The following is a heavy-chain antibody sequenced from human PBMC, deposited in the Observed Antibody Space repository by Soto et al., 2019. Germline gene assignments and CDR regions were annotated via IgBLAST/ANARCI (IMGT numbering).Heavy chain of an antibody. D-gene: IGHD1-26*01. J-gene: IGHJ4*02. CDR1: GGSISSYY. V-gene: IGHV4-59*12. Sequence: SETLSLTCTVSGGSISSYYWSWIRQPAGKGLEWIGYIYHSGTTNYNPSLKSRVTISVDGTKNQISLKLSSVTAADTAVYYCARVSAVGYYFGYWGQGTLVTVSS. CDR3: ARVSAVGYYFGY. CDR2: IYHSGTT.